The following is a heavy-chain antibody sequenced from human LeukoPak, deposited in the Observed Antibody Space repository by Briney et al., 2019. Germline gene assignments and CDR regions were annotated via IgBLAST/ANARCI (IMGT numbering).Heavy chain of an antibody. D-gene: IGHD6-19*01. V-gene: IGHV4-34*01. CDR1: GGSFSGYY. CDR3: ALSGYSSGWGLGY. Sequence: SETLSLTCAVHGGSFSGYYWSWIRQPPGKGLEWIGEINHSGSTNYNPSLKSRVTISVDTSKNQFSLKLSSVTAADTAVYYCALSGYSSGWGLGYWGQGTLVTVSS. J-gene: IGHJ4*02. CDR2: INHSGST.